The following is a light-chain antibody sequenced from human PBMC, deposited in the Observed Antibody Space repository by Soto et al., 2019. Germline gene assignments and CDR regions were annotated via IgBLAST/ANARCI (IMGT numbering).Light chain of an antibody. Sequence: SYELTQPPSVSVSPGQTANITCSGNTLGSKFVFWYQQKAGQSPMVVIYEDTKRPSGIPERFSGSNSGNTATLTISGTQAMDEADFYCQAWDSGTVVFGGGTKLTV. CDR2: EDT. J-gene: IGLJ2*01. CDR1: TLGSKF. CDR3: QAWDSGTVV. V-gene: IGLV3-1*01.